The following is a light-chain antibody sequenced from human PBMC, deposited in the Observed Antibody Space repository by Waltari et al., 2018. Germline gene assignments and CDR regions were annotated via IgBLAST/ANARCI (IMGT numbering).Light chain of an antibody. CDR2: EGS. Sequence: QSALTQPAPVSGSPGQSITIPCTGTSSDVGKYNLVSWYQQHPGQAPKLMIYEGSQRPSGVSDRFSGSKSGNTASLTISGLQAEDEADYYCFSYAGRATGVFGGGTKLTVL. J-gene: IGLJ2*01. V-gene: IGLV2-23*01. CDR3: FSYAGRATGV. CDR1: SSDVGKYNL.